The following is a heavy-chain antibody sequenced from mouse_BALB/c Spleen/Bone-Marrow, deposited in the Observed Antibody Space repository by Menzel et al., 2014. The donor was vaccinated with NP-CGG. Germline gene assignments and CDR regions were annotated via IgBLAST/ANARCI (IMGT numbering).Heavy chain of an antibody. D-gene: IGHD2-2*01. J-gene: IGHJ2*01. Sequence: LVESGAELVKPGASVKLSCTASGFNIKDTYMHWVKQRPEQGLEWIGRIDPANGNTKYDPKFQGKAIITADTSSNTAYLQLSSLTSEDTAVYYCASYVYGYYFDYGGQGTTLTVSS. CDR2: IDPANGNT. CDR3: ASYVYGYYFDY. CDR1: GFNIKDTY. V-gene: IGHV14-3*02.